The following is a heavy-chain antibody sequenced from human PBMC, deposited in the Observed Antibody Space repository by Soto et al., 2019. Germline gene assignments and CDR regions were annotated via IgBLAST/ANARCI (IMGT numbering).Heavy chain of an antibody. J-gene: IGHJ6*03. V-gene: IGHV4-39*01. CDR1: GGSISSSSYY. D-gene: IGHD6-6*01. CDR2: IYYSGST. Sequence: QLQLQESGPGLVKPSETLSLTCTVSGGSISSSSYYWGWIRQPPGKGLEWIGSIYYSGSTYYYPSLKSRVTISVDTSKNQFSLKLSSVTAADTAVYYCAGHPPVEAARYYYYYYMDVWGKGTTVTVSS. CDR3: AGHPPVEAARYYYYYYMDV.